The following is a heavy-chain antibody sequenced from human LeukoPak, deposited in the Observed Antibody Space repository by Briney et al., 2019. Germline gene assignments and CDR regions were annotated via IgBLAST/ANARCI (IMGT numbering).Heavy chain of an antibody. Sequence: GGSLRLSCAASGFTFSSYSINWVRQAPGKGLEWVSYISSTSSAIYYADSVKGRSTISRDNAKNSLYLQMNSLRAEDTAVYYCARVIGSYGDSAYWGQGTLVTVSS. D-gene: IGHD3-16*01. V-gene: IGHV3-48*04. J-gene: IGHJ4*02. CDR1: GFTFSSYS. CDR2: ISSTSSAI. CDR3: ARVIGSYGDSAY.